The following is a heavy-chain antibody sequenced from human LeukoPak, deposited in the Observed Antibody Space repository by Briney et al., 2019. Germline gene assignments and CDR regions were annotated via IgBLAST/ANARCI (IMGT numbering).Heavy chain of an antibody. J-gene: IGHJ6*03. Sequence: GGSLRLSCAVSGFTVSSNFMSWVRQATGKGLEWVGIIRYDGNNKNNADSVKGRFTISRDNSKNTVYLQMNSLRPEDTAVYYCAKTVCSGGTCYPYNYYYMDVRGKGTAVTVSS. D-gene: IGHD2-15*01. CDR1: GFTVSSNF. CDR3: AKTVCSGGTCYPYNYYYMDV. CDR2: IRYDGNNK. V-gene: IGHV3-30*02.